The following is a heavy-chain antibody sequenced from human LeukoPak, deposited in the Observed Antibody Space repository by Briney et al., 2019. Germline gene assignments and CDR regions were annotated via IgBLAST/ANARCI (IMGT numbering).Heavy chain of an antibody. J-gene: IGHJ2*01. CDR3: ASGNSSGWYWGYFDL. V-gene: IGHV4-59*12. D-gene: IGHD6-19*01. CDR2: IYYSGST. CDR1: GGSISSYY. Sequence: SETLSLTCTVSGGSISSYYWSWIRQPPGKGLEWIGYIYYSGSTNYNPSLKSRVTISVDTSKNQFSLKLSSVTAADTAVYYCASGNSSGWYWGYFDLWGRGTLVTVSS.